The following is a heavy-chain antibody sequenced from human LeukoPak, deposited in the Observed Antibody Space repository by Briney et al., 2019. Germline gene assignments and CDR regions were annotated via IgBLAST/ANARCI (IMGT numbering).Heavy chain of an antibody. V-gene: IGHV4-34*09. CDR1: GGSLSDFY. Sequence: SETLSLTCAVYGGSLSDFYWSWIRQSPGKGLEWIGYIYYSGSTYYNPSLKSRVTISVDTSKNQFSLKLSSVTAADTAVYYCARASRGYCSGGSCYSLDVWGQGTTVTVSS. D-gene: IGHD2-15*01. CDR2: IYYSGST. J-gene: IGHJ6*02. CDR3: ARASRGYCSGGSCYSLDV.